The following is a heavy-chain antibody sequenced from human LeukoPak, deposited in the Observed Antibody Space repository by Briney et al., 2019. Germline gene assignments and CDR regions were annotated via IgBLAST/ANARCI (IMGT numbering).Heavy chain of an antibody. D-gene: IGHD3-10*01. CDR1: GFIFSDHW. CDR3: ASLGPDY. V-gene: IGHV3-7*03. Sequence: GGSLRLSCAASGFIFSDHWMSWVRQAPGKGLEWVANIKKDGSEKYYVDSVKGRFTMSRDNAKNSLYLQMNSLRAEDTAVYYCASLGPDYWEQGTLVTVSS. J-gene: IGHJ4*02. CDR2: IKKDGSEK.